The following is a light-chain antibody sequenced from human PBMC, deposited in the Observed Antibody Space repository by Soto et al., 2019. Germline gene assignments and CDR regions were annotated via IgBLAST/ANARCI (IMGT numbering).Light chain of an antibody. V-gene: IGLV1-40*01. J-gene: IGLJ3*02. CDR3: QAYDYILTASV. CDR2: GNR. CDR1: TSNLGAGYD. Sequence: QSVLPQPPSVSGAPGQRVTLSCTGKTSNLGAGYDVHWYQQLPGAAPKLDIFGNRNRPSGVPERFSGSKSGTSASLAITGLQAEDEADYYCQAYDYILTASVFGGGTQVTVL.